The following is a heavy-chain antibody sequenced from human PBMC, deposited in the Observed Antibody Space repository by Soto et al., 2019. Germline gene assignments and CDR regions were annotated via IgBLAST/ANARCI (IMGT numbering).Heavy chain of an antibody. CDR2: INSDGSST. J-gene: IGHJ6*02. D-gene: IGHD6-19*01. Sequence: GGSLRLPCAASGFTFSSYWMHWVRQAPGKGLVWVSRINSDGSSTSYADSVKGRFTISRDNAKNTLYLQMNSLRAEDTAVYYCARASSGWYKDYYYGMDVWGQGTTVTVSS. CDR1: GFTFSSYW. V-gene: IGHV3-74*01. CDR3: ARASSGWYKDYYYGMDV.